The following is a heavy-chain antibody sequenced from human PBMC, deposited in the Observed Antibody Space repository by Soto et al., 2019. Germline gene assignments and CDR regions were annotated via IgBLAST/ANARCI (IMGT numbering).Heavy chain of an antibody. J-gene: IGHJ6*02. CDR1: GFTFSSYA. CDR3: ARDEQYSSGWYYYYYGMDV. V-gene: IGHV3-30-3*01. D-gene: IGHD6-19*01. CDR2: ISYDGSNK. Sequence: GGSLRLSCAASGFTFSSYAMHWVRQAPGKWLEWVAVISYDGSNKYYADSVKGRFTISRDNSKNTLYLQMNSLRAEDTAVYYCARDEQYSSGWYYYYYGMDVWGQGXTVTVYS.